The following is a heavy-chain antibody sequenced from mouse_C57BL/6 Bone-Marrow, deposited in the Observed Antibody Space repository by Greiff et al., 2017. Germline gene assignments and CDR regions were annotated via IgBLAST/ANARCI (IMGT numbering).Heavy chain of an antibody. CDR2: IYPRDGST. V-gene: IGHV1-78*01. CDR3: ARGVGYDRGYYAMDY. D-gene: IGHD2-2*01. CDR1: GYTFTDHT. J-gene: IGHJ4*01. Sequence: QVQLQQSDAELVKPGASVKISCKVSGYTFTDHTIHWMKQRPEQGLEWIGYIYPRDGSTKYNEKFKGKATLTADKSSSTAYMQLNSLTSEDSAVYFCARGVGYDRGYYAMDYWGQGTSVTVSS.